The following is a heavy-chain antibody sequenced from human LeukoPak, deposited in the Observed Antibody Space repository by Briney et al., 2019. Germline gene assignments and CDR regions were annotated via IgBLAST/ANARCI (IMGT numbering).Heavy chain of an antibody. CDR2: INSDGSST. D-gene: IGHD6-25*01. Sequence: GGSLRLSCAASGFTFSSYWMHWVRQAPGKGLVWVSRINSDGSSTNYADSVKGRFTISRDNAKNTLYLQVNSLRAEDTAVYYCATPTAATMDVWGKGTTVTVSS. CDR3: ATPTAATMDV. CDR1: GFTFSSYW. V-gene: IGHV3-74*01. J-gene: IGHJ6*04.